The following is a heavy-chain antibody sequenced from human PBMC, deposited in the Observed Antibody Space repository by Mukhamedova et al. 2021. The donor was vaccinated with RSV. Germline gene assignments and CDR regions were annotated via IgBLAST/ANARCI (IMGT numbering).Heavy chain of an antibody. CDR1: TYS. CDR2: ISSDGNNM. Sequence: TYSMHWVRQTPGKGLEWVAVISSDGNNMYYVDSLKGRFTISRDNSRDTLYLQMHSLRPEDTAVYYCAKQDGGHSQVDYWGQGTLV. J-gene: IGHJ4*02. V-gene: IGHV3-30*18. D-gene: IGHD4-23*01. CDR3: AKQDGGHSQVDY.